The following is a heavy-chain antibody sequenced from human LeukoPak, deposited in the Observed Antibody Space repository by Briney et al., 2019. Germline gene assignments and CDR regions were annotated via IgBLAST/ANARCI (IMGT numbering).Heavy chain of an antibody. J-gene: IGHJ5*02. CDR2: INPSGGST. Sequence: ASVKVSCKASGYTFTSYYMHWVRQAPGQGLEWMGIINPSGGSTSCAQKFQGRVTMTRDTSTSTDYMELSSLRSEDTAVYYCARDRNNWGYGNNWFDPWGQGTLVTVSS. V-gene: IGHV1-46*01. CDR3: ARDRNNWGYGNNWFDP. CDR1: GYTFTSYY. D-gene: IGHD7-27*01.